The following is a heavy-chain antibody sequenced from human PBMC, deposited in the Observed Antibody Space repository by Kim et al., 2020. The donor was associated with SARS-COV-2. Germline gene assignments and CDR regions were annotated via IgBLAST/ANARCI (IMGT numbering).Heavy chain of an antibody. CDR1: GDSISGGDYY. V-gene: IGHV4-30-4*01. D-gene: IGHD3-22*01. CDR3: ARVWRYYNSNGFYANDWFDP. J-gene: IGHJ5*02. CDR2: IYYSGDT. Sequence: SETLSLTCTVSGDSISGGDYYWSWIRQPPGKGLEWIGNIYYSGDTSYNPSLKSQVAMSVDTSKTQFSLKVTSMTVADTAVYYCARVWRYYNSNGFYANDWFDPWGQGTLVTVSS.